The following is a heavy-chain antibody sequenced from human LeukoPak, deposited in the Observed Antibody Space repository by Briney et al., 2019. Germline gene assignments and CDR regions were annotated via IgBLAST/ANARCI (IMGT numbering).Heavy chain of an antibody. CDR3: ARELVLKYRKLRLDL. D-gene: IGHD6-13*01. CDR2: IYYSGST. Sequence: SETLSLTCIVSGCSINGYYWCWIRQPPGKGLEWIGYIYYSGSTKYNPSLKSRVTISIDTSKTQSSLKLRSVAAADTAVHYCARELVLKYRKLRLDLWGGGTLVTVSS. V-gene: IGHV4-59*12. J-gene: IGHJ2*01. CDR1: GCSINGYY.